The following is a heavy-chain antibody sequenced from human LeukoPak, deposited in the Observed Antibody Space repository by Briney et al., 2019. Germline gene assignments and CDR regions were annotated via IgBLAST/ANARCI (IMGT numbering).Heavy chain of an antibody. J-gene: IGHJ4*02. Sequence: PGGSLRLSCAASGFTFSSYSMNWVRQAPGKGLEWVSSISSGSSYIYYADSVKGRFTISRDNAKNSLYLQMNSLRAEDTAVYYCARDRNSYGLEGFDYWGQGTLVTVSS. CDR1: GFTFSSYS. CDR2: ISSGSSYI. D-gene: IGHD5-18*01. V-gene: IGHV3-21*01. CDR3: ARDRNSYGLEGFDY.